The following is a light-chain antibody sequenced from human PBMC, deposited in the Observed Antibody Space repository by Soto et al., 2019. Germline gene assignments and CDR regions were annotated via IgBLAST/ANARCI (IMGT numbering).Light chain of an antibody. CDR1: NIDSRT. Sequence: ELTQPPSVSVAPGQTATISCGENNIDSRTVHWYQQKPGQAPLLVVYDNSFRPSGIPNRFSGSNSGNTATLTISRVEAGDEADYYCQVWDNVDDHIYVFGTGTKV. V-gene: IGLV3-21*02. CDR3: QVWDNVDDHIYV. CDR2: DNS. J-gene: IGLJ1*01.